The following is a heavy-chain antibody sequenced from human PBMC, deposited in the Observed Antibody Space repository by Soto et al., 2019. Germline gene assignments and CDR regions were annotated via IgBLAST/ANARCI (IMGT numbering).Heavy chain of an antibody. J-gene: IGHJ4*02. CDR2: IYYSGST. D-gene: IGHD1-26*01. CDR1: GGSVSSGSYY. CDR3: ARLVSWGLVLVGDQYYFDY. Sequence: SETLSLTCTVSGGSVSSGSYYWSWIRQPPGKGLEWIGYIYYSGSTNYNPSLKSRVTISVDTSKNQFSLKLSSVTAADTAVYYCARLVSWGLVLVGDQYYFDYWGQGTLVTVSS. V-gene: IGHV4-61*01.